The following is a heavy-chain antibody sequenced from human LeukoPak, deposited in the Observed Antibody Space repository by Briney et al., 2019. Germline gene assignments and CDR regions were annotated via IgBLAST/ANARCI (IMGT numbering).Heavy chain of an antibody. CDR2: VYHTGST. D-gene: IGHD5-18*01. J-gene: IGHJ4*02. V-gene: IGHV4-59*13. CDR1: GASITSYY. CDR3: TRLPPFTAFFDF. Sequence: WETLSLTCSVSGASITSYYWTWIRQFPGKGLEWIGYVYHTGSTNYNPSLRSRVTISIDTSKSQFSLNLNSATAADTAIYYCTRLPPFTAFFDFWGPGILVSVSS.